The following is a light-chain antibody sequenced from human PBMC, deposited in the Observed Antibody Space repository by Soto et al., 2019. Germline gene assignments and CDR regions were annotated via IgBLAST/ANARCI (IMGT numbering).Light chain of an antibody. CDR3: SSYAGSNNFGVV. V-gene: IGLV2-8*01. J-gene: IGLJ2*01. Sequence: QSVLTQPPSASGSPGQSVTISCTGTSRDVGGYNYVSWYQQHPGKAPKLMIYEVSKRPSGVPDRFSGSKSGNTASLTVSGLQAEDEADYYCSSYAGSNNFGVVFGGGTKLTVL. CDR2: EVS. CDR1: SRDVGGYNY.